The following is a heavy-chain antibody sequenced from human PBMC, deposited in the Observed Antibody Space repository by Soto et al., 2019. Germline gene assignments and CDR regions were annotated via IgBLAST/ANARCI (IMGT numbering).Heavy chain of an antibody. Sequence: QVQLQESGPGLVKPSETLSLTCTVSGGSISSYYWTWIRQPPGEGLEWIGYIYYSGSTNYNPSLKRRVTISVDTSKNQFSLKLSSVTAADSAVYYCAREVDTAIFSTGGMDVWGQGTPVTVSS. J-gene: IGHJ6*02. V-gene: IGHV4-59*01. CDR3: AREVDTAIFSTGGMDV. CDR2: IYYSGST. D-gene: IGHD5-18*01. CDR1: GGSISSYY.